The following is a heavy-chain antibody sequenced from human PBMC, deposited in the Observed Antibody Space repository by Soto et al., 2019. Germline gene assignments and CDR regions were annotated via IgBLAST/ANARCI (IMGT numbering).Heavy chain of an antibody. V-gene: IGHV4-39*01. Sequence: SETLSLTCTVSGGSISSSSYYWGWIRQPPGKGLEWIGSIYYSGSTYYNPSLKSRVTISVDTSKNQFSLKLSSVTAADTAVYFSANHSPIAARRRDYYHYYSGMDVWGQGTTVTVSS. CDR3: ANHSPIAARRRDYYHYYSGMDV. J-gene: IGHJ6*02. CDR1: GGSISSSSYY. CDR2: IYYSGST. D-gene: IGHD6-6*01.